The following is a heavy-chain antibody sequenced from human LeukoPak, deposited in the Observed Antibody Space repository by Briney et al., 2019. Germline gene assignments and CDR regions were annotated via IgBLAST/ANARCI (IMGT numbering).Heavy chain of an antibody. CDR1: GFTFSSYA. V-gene: IGHV3-30-3*01. CDR3: ARADYSDHYFDY. D-gene: IGHD4-17*01. J-gene: IGHJ4*02. CDR2: ISYDGSNK. Sequence: GGSLRLSCAASGFTFSSYAMHWVRQAPGKGLEWVAVISYDGSNKYYADSVKGRFTISRDNSKNTLYLQMNSLRAEDTAVYYCARADYSDHYFDYWGQGTLVTVSS.